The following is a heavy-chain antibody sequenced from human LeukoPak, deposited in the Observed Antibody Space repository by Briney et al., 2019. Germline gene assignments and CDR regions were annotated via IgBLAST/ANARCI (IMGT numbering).Heavy chain of an antibody. D-gene: IGHD6-19*01. CDR2: INPNSGGT. V-gene: IGHV1-2*02. CDR1: GYTFTGYY. Sequence: ASVKVSCKASGYTFTGYYMHWVRQAPGQGLEWMGWINPNSGGTNYAQKFQGRVTMTRDTSISTAYMELSRLRSDDTAVYYCARDSTMQWLVQVGLDYWGQGTLVTVSS. CDR3: ARDSTMQWLVQVGLDY. J-gene: IGHJ4*02.